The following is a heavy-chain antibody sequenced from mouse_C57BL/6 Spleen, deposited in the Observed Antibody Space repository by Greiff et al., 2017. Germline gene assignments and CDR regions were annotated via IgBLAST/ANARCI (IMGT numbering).Heavy chain of an antibody. CDR1: GFTFSSYA. CDR2: ISDGGSYT. Sequence: EVKLVESGGGLVKPGGSLKLSCAASGFTFSSYAMSWVRQTPEKRLEWVATISDGGSYTYYPDNVKGRFTISRDNAKNNLYLQMSHLKSEDAAMYYCARKDDYDGTGYFDVWGTGTTVTVSS. CDR3: ARKDDYDGTGYFDV. V-gene: IGHV5-4*03. D-gene: IGHD2-4*01. J-gene: IGHJ1*03.